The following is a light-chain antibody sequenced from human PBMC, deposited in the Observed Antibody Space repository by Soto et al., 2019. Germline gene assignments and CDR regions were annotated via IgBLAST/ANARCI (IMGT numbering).Light chain of an antibody. CDR3: SSYTTSSTGV. CDR1: SSDVGAYSY. J-gene: IGLJ1*01. V-gene: IGLV2-14*01. Sequence: QSVLTQPASVSGSPGQSITISCTGTSSDVGAYSYVSWFQQHPDKAPKLMIYEVSNRPSGVSNRFSGSKSGNTASLTISGLQAEDEADYYCSSYTTSSTGVFGTGTKVTVL. CDR2: EVS.